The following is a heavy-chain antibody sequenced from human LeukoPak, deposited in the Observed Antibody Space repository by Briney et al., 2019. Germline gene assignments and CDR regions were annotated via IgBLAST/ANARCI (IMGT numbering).Heavy chain of an antibody. CDR3: ARAVDTAMVYSY. CDR1: GFTVSSNY. D-gene: IGHD5-18*01. V-gene: IGHV3-53*01. Sequence: GGSPRLSCAASGFTVSSNYMSWVRQAPGKGLEWVSVIYSGGNTYYADSVKGRFTISRDDSKNTLYLQMNSLRAEDTAVYYCARAVDTAMVYSYWGQGTLVTVSS. J-gene: IGHJ4*02. CDR2: IYSGGNT.